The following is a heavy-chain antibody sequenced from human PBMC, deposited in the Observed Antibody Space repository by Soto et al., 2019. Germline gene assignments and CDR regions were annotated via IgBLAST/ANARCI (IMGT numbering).Heavy chain of an antibody. Sequence: QVQLVQSGAEVKKPGASVKVSCKTSGYSFTTYGISWVRQAPGQGLEWMGWISSYNGKTNYAQKPQGRLTMTTDTSTSTVYMELRSLTSDDTAVYYCARDTPHRRDSSEIDPWGQGTLVTVSS. CDR3: ARDTPHRRDSSEIDP. CDR2: ISSYNGKT. D-gene: IGHD3-22*01. V-gene: IGHV1-18*01. J-gene: IGHJ5*02. CDR1: GYSFTTYG.